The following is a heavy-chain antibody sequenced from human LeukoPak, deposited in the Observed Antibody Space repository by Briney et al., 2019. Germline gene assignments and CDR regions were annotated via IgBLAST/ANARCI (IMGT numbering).Heavy chain of an antibody. D-gene: IGHD6-6*01. CDR3: ARGGIAARPFAFDI. Sequence: SETLSLTCTVSGGSISSYYWSWIRQPPGKGLEWIGYIYYSGSTYYNPSLKSRVTISVDTSKNQFSLKLSSVTAADTAVYYCARGGIAARPFAFDIWGQGTMVTVSS. J-gene: IGHJ3*02. CDR2: IYYSGST. V-gene: IGHV4-59*12. CDR1: GGSISSYY.